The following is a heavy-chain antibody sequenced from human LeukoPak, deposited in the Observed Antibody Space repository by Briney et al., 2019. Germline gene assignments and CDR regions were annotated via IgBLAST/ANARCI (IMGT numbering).Heavy chain of an antibody. J-gene: IGHJ6*03. CDR3: ASNPPREEMDYGDYGLGYYYYYMDV. D-gene: IGHD4-17*01. CDR1: GASFSGYY. Sequence: SETLSLTCVAYGASFSGYYRSWIRQPPGKGLEWIGEINHSGSTNYNPSLKSRVTISVDTSKNQFSLKLSSVTAADTAVYYCASNPPREEMDYGDYGLGYYYYYMDVWGKGTTVTVSS. CDR2: INHSGST. V-gene: IGHV4-34*01.